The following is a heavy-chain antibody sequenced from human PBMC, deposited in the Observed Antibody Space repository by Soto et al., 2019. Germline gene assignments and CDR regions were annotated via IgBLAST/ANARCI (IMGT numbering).Heavy chain of an antibody. D-gene: IGHD2-21*01. CDR1: GGSTSSGGHY. J-gene: IGHJ6*02. CDR2: IYYSGST. Sequence: QVQLQESGPGLVKPSQTLSLTCTVSGGSTSSGGHYWSWIRQHPGKGLEWIGFIYYSGSTYYNPSLKSRVNISVDTSKNQFSLNLSSVTDADSAVYYCARGNSVNFYYNYYGMNVWGQGTTVTVSS. V-gene: IGHV4-31*03. CDR3: ARGNSVNFYYNYYGMNV.